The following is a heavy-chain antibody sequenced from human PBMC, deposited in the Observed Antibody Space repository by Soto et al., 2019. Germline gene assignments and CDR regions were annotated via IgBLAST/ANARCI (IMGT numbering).Heavy chain of an antibody. V-gene: IGHV4-4*02. Sequence: QVQLQESGPGLVKPSGTLSLTCAVSGDSISNSRWWTWVRQPPGKGLEWIGDIFHSGDTNQNTYRKNRIFISVDKSQNQFYLKVSSVNAANTAVYYCAYSTGWYRHDVWGQGTLVTVSS. CDR2: IFHSGDT. J-gene: IGHJ3*01. D-gene: IGHD6-19*01. CDR1: GDSISNSRW. CDR3: AYSTGWYRHDV.